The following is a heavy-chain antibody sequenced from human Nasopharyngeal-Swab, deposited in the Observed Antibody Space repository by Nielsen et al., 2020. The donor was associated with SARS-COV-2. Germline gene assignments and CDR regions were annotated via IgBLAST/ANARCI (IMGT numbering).Heavy chain of an antibody. CDR3: ARVLYDVFPGGFYFCGTFDI. D-gene: IGHD3-9*01. V-gene: IGHV1-18*01. CDR2: ISAYNGNT. Sequence: WGRQAPGQGIEWLGWISAYNGNTNYAPKFQGRVTMTTDTSTSTAFLELRSLRSDDTATYYCARVLYDVFPGGFYFCGTFDIWGQGTVVTVSS. J-gene: IGHJ3*02.